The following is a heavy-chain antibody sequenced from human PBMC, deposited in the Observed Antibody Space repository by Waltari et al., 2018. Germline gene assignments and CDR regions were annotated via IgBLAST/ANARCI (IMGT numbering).Heavy chain of an antibody. J-gene: IGHJ4*02. CDR3: ARAHSVIAMNS. Sequence: QVQLQESGPGLVKPSQTLSLTGTVSGGSISSGGYYWRWIRQHPGKGLEWIGYIYYSGSTYYNPSLKSRVTISVDTSKNQFFLKLSSVTAADTAVYYCARAHSVIAMNSWGQGTLVTVSS. CDR1: GGSISSGGYY. CDR2: IYYSGST. D-gene: IGHD2-21*01. V-gene: IGHV4-31*03.